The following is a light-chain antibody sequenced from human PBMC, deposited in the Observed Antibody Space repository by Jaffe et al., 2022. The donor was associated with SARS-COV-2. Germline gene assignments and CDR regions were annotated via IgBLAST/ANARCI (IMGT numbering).Light chain of an antibody. J-gene: IGLJ2*01. V-gene: IGLV2-14*03. CDR1: SSDVGAYDY. CDR3: SSHATSGAAHVV. CDR2: DVS. Sequence: QSALTQPASVSGSPGQSITISCTGTSSDVGAYDYVSWYQQHPGKAPKLMIYDVSNRPSGVSNRFSGSKSGNTASLTISGLQTEDEADYYCSSHATSGAAHVVFGEGTKLTVL.